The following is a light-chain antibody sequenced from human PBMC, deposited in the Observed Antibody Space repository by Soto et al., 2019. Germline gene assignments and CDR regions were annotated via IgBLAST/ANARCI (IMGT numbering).Light chain of an antibody. Sequence: EIVLTQSPATLSLSPGETATLSCRASQSVSGYIGWYQQKPGQAPRLLIYADSNRATGIPARFRGSGSGTDFTLTISSLEPEDFSVYYCQQRYNWPITFGQGTRLEIK. CDR3: QQRYNWPIT. V-gene: IGKV3-11*01. CDR2: ADS. J-gene: IGKJ5*01. CDR1: QSVSGY.